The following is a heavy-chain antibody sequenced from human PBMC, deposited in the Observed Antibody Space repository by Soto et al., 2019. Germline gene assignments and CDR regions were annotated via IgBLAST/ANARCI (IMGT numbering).Heavy chain of an antibody. CDR1: CGSISSYY. J-gene: IGHJ6*02. Sequence: SETLSLTCTVSCGSISSYYWSWIRQPPGKGLEWIGYIYYSGSTNYNPSLKSRVTISVDTSKNQFSLKLSSVTAADTAVYYCASNTYDFYYYGMDVWGQGTTVTVSS. CDR3: ASNTYDFYYYGMDV. V-gene: IGHV4-59*01. CDR2: IYYSGST. D-gene: IGHD3-3*01.